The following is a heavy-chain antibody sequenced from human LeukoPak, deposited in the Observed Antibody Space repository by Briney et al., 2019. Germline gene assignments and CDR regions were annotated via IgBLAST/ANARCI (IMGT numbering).Heavy chain of an antibody. CDR3: ARDAIVVVPAATLRYYYYYYMDV. J-gene: IGHJ6*03. V-gene: IGHV3-11*01. D-gene: IGHD2-2*01. CDR1: GFTFSDYH. Sequence: GGSLRLSCAASGFTFSDYHMSWIRQAPGKGLEWVSYISSSGSTIYYADSVKGRFTISRDNAKNSLYLQMNSLRAEDTAVYYCARDAIVVVPAATLRYYYYYYMDVWGKGTTVTVSS. CDR2: ISSSGSTI.